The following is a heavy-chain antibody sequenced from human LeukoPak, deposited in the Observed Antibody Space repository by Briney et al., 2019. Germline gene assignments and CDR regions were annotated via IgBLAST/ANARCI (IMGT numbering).Heavy chain of an antibody. CDR2: IIPIFGTA. J-gene: IGHJ6*03. Sequence: SVKVSCKASGGTFSSYAISWVRQAPGQGLEWTGGIIPIFGTANYAQKFQGRVTITTDESTSTAYMELSSLRSEDTAVYYCARSGIPAAGYYYYYYMDVWGKETTVSVSS. D-gene: IGHD6-13*01. V-gene: IGHV1-69*05. CDR1: GGTFSSYA. CDR3: ARSGIPAAGYYYYYYMDV.